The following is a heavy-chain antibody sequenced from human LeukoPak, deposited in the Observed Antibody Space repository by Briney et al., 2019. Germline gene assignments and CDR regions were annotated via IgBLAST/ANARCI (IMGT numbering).Heavy chain of an antibody. D-gene: IGHD3-10*01. J-gene: IGHJ4*02. CDR1: GGTFSSYA. CDR3: ARDKYYGLFDY. V-gene: IGHV1-69*04. CDR2: IIPILGIA. Sequence: ASVRVSCKASGGTFSSYAISWVRQAPGQGLEWMGRIIPILGIANYAQKFQGRVTITADKSTSTASMELSSLRSEDTAVYYCARDKYYGLFDYWGQGTLVTVSS.